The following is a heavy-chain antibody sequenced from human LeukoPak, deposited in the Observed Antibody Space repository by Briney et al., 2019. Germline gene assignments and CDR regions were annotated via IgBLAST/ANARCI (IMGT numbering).Heavy chain of an antibody. D-gene: IGHD2-2*01. J-gene: IGHJ3*02. CDR3: ARYCSSTSCSLAFDI. V-gene: IGHV4-39*07. CDR2: VFYNGAT. CDR1: GGSISSSIYY. Sequence: SETLSLTCIVSGGSISSSIYYWAWVRQPPGKGLEWIGTVFYNGATQYSPSLRSRVTISIDTSKNQFSLKLSSVTAADTAVYYCARYCSSTSCSLAFDIWGQGTMVTVSS.